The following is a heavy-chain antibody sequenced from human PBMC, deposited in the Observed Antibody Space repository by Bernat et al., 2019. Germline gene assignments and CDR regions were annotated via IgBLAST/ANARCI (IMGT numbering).Heavy chain of an antibody. CDR3: ARVGGGYTYHMDV. Sequence: QVQLVQSGAEVKKPGASVKVSCKASGYTFTNYGISWVRQAPGQGLEWMGWISPYNGNTNYAQRFQGWVAMTRDTSISTAYMELSRLKSDDTAVYFCARVGGGYTYHMDVWGQGTTVTVSS. J-gene: IGHJ6*02. V-gene: IGHV1-18*01. CDR1: GYTFTNYG. CDR2: ISPYNGNT. D-gene: IGHD5-18*01.